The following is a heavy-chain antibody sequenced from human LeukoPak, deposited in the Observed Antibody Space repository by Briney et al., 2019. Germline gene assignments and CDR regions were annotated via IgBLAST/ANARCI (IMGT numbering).Heavy chain of an antibody. Sequence: SETLSLTCTVSGGSISSSSYYWGWIRQPPGKGLEWIGSIYYSGSIYYNPSLKSRVTISVDTSKNQFSLKLSSVTAADTAVYYCARSDILTGYYIDYWGQGTLVTVSS. J-gene: IGHJ4*02. CDR2: IYYSGSI. V-gene: IGHV4-39*01. D-gene: IGHD3-9*01. CDR3: ARSDILTGYYIDY. CDR1: GGSISSSSYY.